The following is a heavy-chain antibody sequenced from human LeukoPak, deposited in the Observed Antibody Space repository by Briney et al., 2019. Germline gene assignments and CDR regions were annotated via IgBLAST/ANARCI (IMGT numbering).Heavy chain of an antibody. CDR2: ISAYNGNT. D-gene: IGHD3-22*01. V-gene: IGHV1-18*01. CDR1: GGTFSSYA. Sequence: GASVKVSCKASGGTFSSYAISWVRQAPGQGLEWMGWISAYNGNTNYAQKLQGRVTMTTDTSTSTAYMELRSLRSDDTAVYYCARMYYYDSSGYGLNYYYYYGMDVWGQGTTVTVSS. J-gene: IGHJ6*02. CDR3: ARMYYYDSSGYGLNYYYYYGMDV.